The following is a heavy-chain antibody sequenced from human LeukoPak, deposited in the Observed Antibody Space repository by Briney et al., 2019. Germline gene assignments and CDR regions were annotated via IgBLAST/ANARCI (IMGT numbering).Heavy chain of an antibody. V-gene: IGHV4-59*01. D-gene: IGHD3-10*01. J-gene: IGHJ6*03. Sequence: SETLSLTCTVSGGSISSYYWSWLRQPPEKGLEWIGCIYYSGYTNYKSSLKSRVTISVDTSKNQFSLKLSSVTAADTAVYYCARTTMVRGTYYMDVWGKGTTVTVSS. CDR1: GGSISSYY. CDR2: IYYSGYT. CDR3: ARTTMVRGTYYMDV.